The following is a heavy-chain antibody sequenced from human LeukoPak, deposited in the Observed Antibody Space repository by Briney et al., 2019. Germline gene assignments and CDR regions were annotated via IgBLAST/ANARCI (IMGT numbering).Heavy chain of an antibody. Sequence: SETLSLTCTVSGGSISSSSYYWGWIRQPPGEGLEWIGSIYYSGSTYYNPSLKSRVTISVDTSKNQFSLKLSSVTAADTAVYYCARHYEGSTLLFNWFDPWGQGTLVTVSS. V-gene: IGHV4-39*01. CDR3: ARHYEGSTLLFNWFDP. J-gene: IGHJ5*02. D-gene: IGHD3-16*01. CDR1: GGSISSSSYY. CDR2: IYYSGST.